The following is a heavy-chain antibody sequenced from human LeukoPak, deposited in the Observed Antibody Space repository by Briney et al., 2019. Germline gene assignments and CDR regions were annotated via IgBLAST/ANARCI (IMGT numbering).Heavy chain of an antibody. V-gene: IGHV4-61*01. D-gene: IGHD3-3*01. CDR1: GDSVISGLYY. Sequence: PSETLSLTCSVPGDSVISGLYYWTWVRQPPGKGLEWIGYVYHSGSTTYNPSLKSRVTISIDTSQNKFSLKLRSVTAADTAIYYCARGKYYGDSDFWGQGTLVIVSS. CDR2: VYHSGST. J-gene: IGHJ4*02. CDR3: ARGKYYGDSDF.